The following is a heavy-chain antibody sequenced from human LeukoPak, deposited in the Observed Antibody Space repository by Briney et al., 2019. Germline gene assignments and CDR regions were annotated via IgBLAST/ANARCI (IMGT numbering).Heavy chain of an antibody. J-gene: IGHJ4*02. CDR3: ARDRSRYSYGYLFGY. CDR1: GYTFTGCY. V-gene: IGHV1-2*02. D-gene: IGHD5-18*01. CDR2: INPNSGGT. Sequence: ASVKVSCKASGYTFTGCYMHWVRQAPGQGLEWMGWINPNSGGTNYAQKFQGRVTMTRDTSISTAYMELSRLRSDDTAVYYCARDRSRYSYGYLFGYWGQGTLVTVSS.